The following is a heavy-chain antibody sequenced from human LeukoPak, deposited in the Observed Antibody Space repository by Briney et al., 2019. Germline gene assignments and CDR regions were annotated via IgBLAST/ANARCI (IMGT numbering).Heavy chain of an antibody. CDR3: ALSSGAFDSAGHFDY. CDR2: IYPNNSDS. Sequence: PGESLKISCKGSGYSFTNYWVGWVRQMPGKGLEWMGIIYPNNSDSRYSPSFRGQVTISVDRSITTAYLQWNSLKPSDTAMYYCALSSGAFDSAGHFDYWGQGTLVTVSS. CDR1: GYSFTNYW. V-gene: IGHV5-51*01. J-gene: IGHJ4*02. D-gene: IGHD2-15*01.